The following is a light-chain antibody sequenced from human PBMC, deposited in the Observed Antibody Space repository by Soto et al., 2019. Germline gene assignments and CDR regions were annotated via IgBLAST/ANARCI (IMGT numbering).Light chain of an antibody. CDR1: QSVSNSY. J-gene: IGKJ1*01. CDR2: GAS. V-gene: IGKV3-20*01. Sequence: EIVLTQSPVTLSLSPGERATLSCRASQSVSNSYLAWYQQKPGQAPRVLIYGASSRATGIPDRFSGSGSGTDFTLTISRLEPEDFAVYYCQQYGSSPKTFGQGTKVDIK. CDR3: QQYGSSPKT.